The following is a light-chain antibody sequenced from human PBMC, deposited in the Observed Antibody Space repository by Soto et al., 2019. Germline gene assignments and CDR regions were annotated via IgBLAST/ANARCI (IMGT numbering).Light chain of an antibody. CDR2: DAS. Sequence: ENVLTQSPATLSLSPGERATLSCRASQSVSSYLAWYQQKPGQAPRLLIYDASNRATGIPARFSGSGSGTDFTLTISSLEPEDFAVYYCQQRSSWWTFGQGTKVEIK. CDR1: QSVSSY. V-gene: IGKV3-11*01. CDR3: QQRSSWWT. J-gene: IGKJ1*01.